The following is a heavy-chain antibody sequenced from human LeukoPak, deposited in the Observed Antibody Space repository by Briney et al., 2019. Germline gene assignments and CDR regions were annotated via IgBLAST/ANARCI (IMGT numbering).Heavy chain of an antibody. J-gene: IGHJ4*02. V-gene: IGHV3-23*01. CDR1: GFTFSSYA. Sequence: PGGSLRLSCAASGFTFSSYAMSWVRQAPGKGLEWVSGIIGSGGVTHYADSVKGRFTISRDNSKNTLYLQMNSLRAGDTAVYYCAKVGGSSGYYEYYFDYWGQGTPATVSS. D-gene: IGHD3-22*01. CDR3: AKVGGSSGYYEYYFDY. CDR2: IIGSGGVT.